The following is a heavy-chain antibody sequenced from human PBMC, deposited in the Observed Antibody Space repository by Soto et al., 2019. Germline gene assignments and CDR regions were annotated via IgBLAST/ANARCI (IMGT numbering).Heavy chain of an antibody. CDR1: EFTFSSYA. J-gene: IGHJ4*02. Sequence: EVQLLESGGGLVQPGGSLRLSCAASEFTFSSYAMNWVRQAPGKGLEWVSVISGSGGSTYYADSVKGRLTISRDDSKNTLYLQMNSLGAEDTAVYYCATSANGTYFDYWGQGTLVTVSS. V-gene: IGHV3-23*01. CDR2: ISGSGGST. CDR3: ATSANGTYFDY. D-gene: IGHD1-1*01.